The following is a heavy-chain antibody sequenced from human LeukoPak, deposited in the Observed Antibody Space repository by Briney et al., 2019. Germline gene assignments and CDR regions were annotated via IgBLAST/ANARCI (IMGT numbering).Heavy chain of an antibody. CDR1: GGSISSYY. CDR3: ARSRGYFDY. D-gene: IGHD6-13*01. CDR2: IYYSGST. V-gene: IGHV4-59*01. J-gene: IGHJ4*02. Sequence: SETLSLTCTVSGGSISSYYWSWIRQPPGKRLEWIGYIYYSGSTNYNPSLKSRVTISVDTSKNQFSLKLSSVTAADTALYYCARSRGYFDYWGQGTLVTVSS.